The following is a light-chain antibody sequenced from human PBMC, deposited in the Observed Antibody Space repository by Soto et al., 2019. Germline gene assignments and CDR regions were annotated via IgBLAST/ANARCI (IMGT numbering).Light chain of an antibody. CDR1: QSVVSNY. Sequence: EIVLTQSPGTLSLSPGDGATLSCRASQSVVSNYLAWYQQKPGQPPRSLIHCASRRATGVPDRFSGSRSQTEVTLPISRLEPEDFAVYYCQEYSSSPAFTFGQGTRLEIK. V-gene: IGKV3-20*01. CDR3: QEYSSSPAFT. CDR2: CAS. J-gene: IGKJ5*01.